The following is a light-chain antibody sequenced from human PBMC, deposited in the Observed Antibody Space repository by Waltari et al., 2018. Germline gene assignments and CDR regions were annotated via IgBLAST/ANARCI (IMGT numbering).Light chain of an antibody. CDR1: QSVSSE. V-gene: IGKV3-15*01. Sequence: ETVMTQSPGTLSVSPGDRVTLSCRASQSVSSELAWYQQKPGQSPRLLIYGASTRVTSIPDRFSGSGSGTEFTLTISSLQSEDFAVYYCQQYDDWPLTFGGGTQVEIK. CDR3: QQYDDWPLT. CDR2: GAS. J-gene: IGKJ4*01.